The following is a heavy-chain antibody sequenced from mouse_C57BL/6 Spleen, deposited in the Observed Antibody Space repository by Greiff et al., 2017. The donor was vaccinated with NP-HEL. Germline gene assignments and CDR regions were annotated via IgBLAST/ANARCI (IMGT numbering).Heavy chain of an antibody. CDR1: GFTFSSYG. J-gene: IGHJ1*03. D-gene: IGHD1-1*01. CDR2: ISSGGSYT. Sequence: EVHLVESGGDLVKPGGSLKLSCAASGFTFSSYGMSWVRQTPDKRLEWVATISSGGSYTYYPDSVKGRFTISRDNAKNTLYLQMSSLKSEDTAMYYCARQAYYGSSYGYFDVWGTGTTVTVSS. V-gene: IGHV5-6*01. CDR3: ARQAYYGSSYGYFDV.